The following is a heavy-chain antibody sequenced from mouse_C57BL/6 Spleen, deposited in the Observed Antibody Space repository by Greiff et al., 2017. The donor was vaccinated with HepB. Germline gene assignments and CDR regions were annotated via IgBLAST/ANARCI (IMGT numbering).Heavy chain of an antibody. J-gene: IGHJ2*01. V-gene: IGHV14-1*01. D-gene: IGHD1-1*01. CDR2: IDPGDGDT. Sequence: VQLQQSGAELVRPGASVKLSCTASGFNITDYYMHWVKQRPEQGLEWIGRIDPGDGDTKYAPKFQGKATMTADTSSNTAYLQLSSLTSEDTAVYYCTTGCYGSGYYFDYWGQGTTLTVSS. CDR1: GFNITDYY. CDR3: TTGCYGSGYYFDY.